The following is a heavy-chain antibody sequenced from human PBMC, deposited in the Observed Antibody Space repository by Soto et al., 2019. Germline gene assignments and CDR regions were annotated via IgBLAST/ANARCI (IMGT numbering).Heavy chain of an antibody. V-gene: IGHV4-59*12. CDR2: INYSGST. CDR1: GGSISSYY. J-gene: IGHJ6*02. CDR3: ARNLAVAGLYGMDV. D-gene: IGHD6-19*01. Sequence: SETLSLTCTVSGGSISSYYWSWIRQPPGKGLEWNGEINYSGSTNYNPSLKSRVTISVDTSKNQFSLKLSSVTAADTAVYYCARNLAVAGLYGMDVWGQGTTVTVSS.